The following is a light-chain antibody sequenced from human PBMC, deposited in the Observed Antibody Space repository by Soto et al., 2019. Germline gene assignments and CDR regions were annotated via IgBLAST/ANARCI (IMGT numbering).Light chain of an antibody. V-gene: IGLV1-40*01. J-gene: IGLJ7*01. CDR2: GNS. CDR1: SSNIGAGYD. CDR3: QSYDSSLSGAV. Sequence: QLVLTQPPSVSGAPGQRVTISCTGSSSNIGAGYDVHWYQQLPGTAPKPLIYGNSNRPSGVPDRFSGSKSGTSASLAITGLQAEDEADYYCQSYDSSLSGAVFGGGTQLTVL.